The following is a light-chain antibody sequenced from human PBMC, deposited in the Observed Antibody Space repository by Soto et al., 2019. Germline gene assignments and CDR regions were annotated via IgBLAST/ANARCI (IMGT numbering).Light chain of an antibody. Sequence: DIQMTQSPSSLSASVGDRVTITCRASQGISDYLAWFQQKPGKVPELLIYASSTLRSGVPSRFSGSGSGKNFTLTISSLQPEDDATYYCQKYNSAPRTFGQGTKLEIK. J-gene: IGKJ2*01. V-gene: IGKV1-27*01. CDR3: QKYNSAPRT. CDR2: ASS. CDR1: QGISDY.